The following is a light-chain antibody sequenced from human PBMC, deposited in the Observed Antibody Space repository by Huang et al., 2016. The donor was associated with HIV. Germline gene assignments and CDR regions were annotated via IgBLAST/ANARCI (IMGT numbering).Light chain of an antibody. CDR1: QGVRSN. Sequence: EIVMTQSPASLSASLGERATLSCRASQGVRSNLAWYQQKRGQAPRLLIFGASTRATGTPARFSGSGSGTEFTLTITSLQSADSAVYYWQQYNDWPPLTFGGGTKVEI. CDR2: GAS. V-gene: IGKV3D-15*01. J-gene: IGKJ4*01. CDR3: QQYNDWPPLT.